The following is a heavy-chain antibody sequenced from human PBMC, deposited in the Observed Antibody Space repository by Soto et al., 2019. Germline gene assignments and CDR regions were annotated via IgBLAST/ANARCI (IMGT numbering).Heavy chain of an antibody. J-gene: IGHJ6*03. D-gene: IGHD6-19*01. CDR3: ARQGTTVAGTRYYYMDV. Sequence: GDSLKISCKGSGYSFTSYWIGWVRQMPGKGLEWMGIIYPGDSDTRYSPSFQGQVTISADKSISTAYLQWSSLKASDTAMYYCARQGTTVAGTRYYYMDVWGKGATVTVSS. V-gene: IGHV5-51*01. CDR2: IYPGDSDT. CDR1: GYSFTSYW.